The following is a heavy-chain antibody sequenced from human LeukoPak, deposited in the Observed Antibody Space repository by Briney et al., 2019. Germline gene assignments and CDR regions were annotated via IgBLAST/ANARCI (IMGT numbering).Heavy chain of an antibody. CDR3: ARANFLYCSSSTCLFDY. CDR2: INPNDGDT. V-gene: IGHV1-2*02. Sequence: GASVTVSCKASGYTSTDYYMHWVRQAPGQGFEWMGWINPNDGDTNYAQKFQGRVTMTRDTSISTVHMEVSRLRSDDTAVYYCARANFLYCSSSTCLFDYWGQETLVTVSS. J-gene: IGHJ4*02. CDR1: GYTSTDYY. D-gene: IGHD2-2*01.